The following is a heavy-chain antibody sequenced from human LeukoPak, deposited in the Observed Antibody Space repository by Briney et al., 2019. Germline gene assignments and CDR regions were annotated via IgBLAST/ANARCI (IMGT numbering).Heavy chain of an antibody. CDR1: GYTFTSYG. CDR2: ISAYNGNT. J-gene: IGHJ6*03. V-gene: IGHV1-18*01. D-gene: IGHD6-19*01. Sequence: ASVKVSCKASGYTFTSYGISWVRQAPGQGLEWMGWISAYNGNTNYAQKLQGRVTMTTDTSTSTAYMELRSLRSDDTAVYYCARLGPQITNSSGWYHYYYYMDVWGKGTTVTVSS. CDR3: ARLGPQITNSSGWYHYYYYMDV.